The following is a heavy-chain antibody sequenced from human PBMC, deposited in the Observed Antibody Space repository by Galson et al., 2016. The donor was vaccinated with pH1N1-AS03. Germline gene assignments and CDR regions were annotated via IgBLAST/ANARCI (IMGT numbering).Heavy chain of an antibody. CDR2: IIPIFGKP. Sequence: SVKVSCKASGDSFSSYAFTWVRLAPGQGLEWMGGIIPIFGKPQHAQKFQGRVTITADESTTTVYMDLSSLISDDTAMYYCARDGPGIVRANAHWGQGTLVTVSS. CDR1: GDSFSSYA. V-gene: IGHV1-69*13. J-gene: IGHJ1*01. CDR3: ARDGPGIVRANAH. D-gene: IGHD1-14*01.